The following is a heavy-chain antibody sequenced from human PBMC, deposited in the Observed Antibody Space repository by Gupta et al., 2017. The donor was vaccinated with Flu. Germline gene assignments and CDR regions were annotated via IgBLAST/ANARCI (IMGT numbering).Heavy chain of an antibody. J-gene: IGHJ4*02. Sequence: QVQLEQSGAEVKKPGSSVKVFCKASGGTFSSYTISWVRQAPGQGLEWMGRIIPILGIANYAQKFQGRVTITADKSTSTAYMELSSLRSEDTAVYYCARDLQYYDSSGRLVPFYFDYWGQGTLVTVSS. V-gene: IGHV1-69*08. D-gene: IGHD3-22*01. CDR2: IIPILGIA. CDR1: GGTFSSYT. CDR3: ARDLQYYDSSGRLVPFYFDY.